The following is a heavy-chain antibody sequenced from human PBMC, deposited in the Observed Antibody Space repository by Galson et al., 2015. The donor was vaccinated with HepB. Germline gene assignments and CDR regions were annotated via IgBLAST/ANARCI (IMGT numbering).Heavy chain of an antibody. Sequence: TLSLTCTVSGGSINSGDYYWTWIRQPAGTGLEWIGRISASGSINSHPSLRSRVTFSVDRSKNQFSVNLNSVTAADTAVYYCARLVISGSHYSEWGQGTLVTVSS. CDR3: ARLVISGSHYSE. CDR1: GGSINSGDYY. J-gene: IGHJ4*02. CDR2: ISASGSI. D-gene: IGHD1-26*01. V-gene: IGHV4-61*02.